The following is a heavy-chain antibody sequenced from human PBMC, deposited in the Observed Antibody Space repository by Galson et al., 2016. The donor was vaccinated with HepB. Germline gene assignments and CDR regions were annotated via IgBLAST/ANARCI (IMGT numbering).Heavy chain of an antibody. J-gene: IGHJ5*02. CDR1: GFTVSNNY. CDR3: GREVDP. Sequence: SLRLSCAASGFTVSNNYMSWVRQAPGKGLEWVSLIYSGGTTSYASSVRGRFTISRDNSKNTLYLQMNSLRAEDTAVDYCGREVDPWGQGTLVTVSS. V-gene: IGHV3-53*01. CDR2: IYSGGTT.